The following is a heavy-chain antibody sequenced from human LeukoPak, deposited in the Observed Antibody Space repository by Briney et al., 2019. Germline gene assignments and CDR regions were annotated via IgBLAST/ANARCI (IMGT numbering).Heavy chain of an antibody. CDR3: ARDAGEDIVVVPAPENYFDY. CDR2: ISAYNGNT. CDR1: GYTFTSYG. J-gene: IGHJ4*02. V-gene: IGHV1-18*01. D-gene: IGHD2-2*01. Sequence: ASVKVSCKASGYTFTSYGISWVRQAPGQGLEWMGWISAYNGNTNYAQKLQGRVTMTTDTSTSTAYMELRSLRSDDTAVYYCARDAGEDIVVVPAPENYFDYWGQGTLVTVSS.